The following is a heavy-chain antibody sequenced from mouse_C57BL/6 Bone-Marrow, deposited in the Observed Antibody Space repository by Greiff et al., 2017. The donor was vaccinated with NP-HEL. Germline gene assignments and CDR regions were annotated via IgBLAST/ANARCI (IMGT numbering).Heavy chain of an antibody. CDR1: GYTFTDYN. V-gene: IGHV1-18*01. CDR2: INPNNGGT. Sequence: EVQLQQSGPELVKPGASVKIPCKASGYTFTDYNMDWVKQSHGKSLEWIGDINPNNGGTIYNQKFKGKATLTVDKSSSTAYMELRSLTSEDTAVYYCARRNYDGYYVAMDYWGQGTSVTVSS. D-gene: IGHD2-3*01. CDR3: ARRNYDGYYVAMDY. J-gene: IGHJ4*01.